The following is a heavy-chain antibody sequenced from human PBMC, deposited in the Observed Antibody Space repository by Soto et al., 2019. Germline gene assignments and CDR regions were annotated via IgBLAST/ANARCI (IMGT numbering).Heavy chain of an antibody. J-gene: IGHJ4*02. CDR2: MNPKSGNT. CDR3: VRVYGERDY. D-gene: IGHD4-17*01. Sequence: QVQLVQSGAEVKKPGASVKVSCKASGYTFTNYDINWVRQATGQGLEWMGWMNPKSGNTGYAQQFQGRVIMTRSTAMGTAYMELSSLRSGDTAVYYCVRVYGERDYWGPGTLVTVSS. CDR1: GYTFTNYD. V-gene: IGHV1-8*02.